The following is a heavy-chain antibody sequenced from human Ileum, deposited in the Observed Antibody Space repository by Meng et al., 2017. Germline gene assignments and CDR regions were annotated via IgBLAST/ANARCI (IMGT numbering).Heavy chain of an antibody. D-gene: IGHD2-15*01. Sequence: GESLKISCAASGFTFSTYALNWVRQAPGKGPEWVSGISGSGDNTHYADSVKGRFSISRDNAKNMLYLEMNSLRVEDTAIYYCAKRLWAVDATGGPFDSWGQGTLVTVSS. CDR2: ISGSGDNT. J-gene: IGHJ4*02. V-gene: IGHV3-23*01. CDR3: AKRLWAVDATGGPFDS. CDR1: GFTFSTYA.